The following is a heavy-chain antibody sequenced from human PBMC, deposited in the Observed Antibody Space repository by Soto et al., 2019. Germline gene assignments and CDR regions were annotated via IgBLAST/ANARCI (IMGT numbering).Heavy chain of an antibody. Sequence: QVQLVQSGAEVKKPGSSVKVSCKASGDTFSIYTISWVRQAPGQGLEWMGRIIPFLGIAKYAQNFQGRVTITADKSTSTAYRELSSLRSEDTAVYYCARPKYSYDGSGLDAFYIWGQGTMVTVSS. CDR2: IIPFLGIA. CDR1: GDTFSIYT. J-gene: IGHJ3*02. D-gene: IGHD3-22*01. V-gene: IGHV1-69*02. CDR3: ARPKYSYDGSGLDAFYI.